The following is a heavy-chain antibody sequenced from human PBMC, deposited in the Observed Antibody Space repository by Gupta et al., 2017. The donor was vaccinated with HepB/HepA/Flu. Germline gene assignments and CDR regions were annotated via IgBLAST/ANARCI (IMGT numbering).Heavy chain of an antibody. J-gene: IGHJ6*03. CDR3: AKDLYFWSAMDV. D-gene: IGHD3-3*01. CDR2: FGSDMRT. V-gene: IGHV3-23*01. Sequence: HVLESGGGLVQPGGSLRLSCAASGFSVGRNAMAWVRQAPGKGLEWVSDFGSDMRTHYTDSVRGRFTISRDTLRNTVSLQMNNLRAEDTAVYYCAKDLYFWSAMDVWGEGTTVTVSS. CDR1: GFSVGRNA.